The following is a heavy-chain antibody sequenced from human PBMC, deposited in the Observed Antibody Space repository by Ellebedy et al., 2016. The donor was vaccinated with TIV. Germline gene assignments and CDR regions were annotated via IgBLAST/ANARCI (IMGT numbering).Heavy chain of an antibody. D-gene: IGHD3-10*01. CDR2: IYHSGST. V-gene: IGHV4-39*07. Sequence: GSLRLSXTVSGDSVTSTNYYWSWIRQPPGKGLEWIGSIYHSGSTYHDPSLKSRVSISVDKAKNQLSLRLSSVTAADTAVYYCARAVRGIVPFDIWGHGTRVTVSS. CDR1: GDSVTSTNYY. J-gene: IGHJ3*02. CDR3: ARAVRGIVPFDI.